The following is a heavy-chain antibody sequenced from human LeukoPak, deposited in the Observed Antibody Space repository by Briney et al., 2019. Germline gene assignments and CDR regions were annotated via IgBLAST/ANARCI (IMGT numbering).Heavy chain of an antibody. CDR1: GFXFSSYA. Sequence: GGSLRLSCAASGFXFSSYAISWVREAPGKGLEWGSTISVSGVTTYYADSVNGRFTIYRDNSKHTLYLQMNSLRDEDTAVYYCAKSLGGANNFDYWGQGTLVSVSS. D-gene: IGHD1-26*01. CDR3: AKSLGGANNFDY. J-gene: IGHJ4*02. CDR2: ISVSGVTT. V-gene: IGHV3-23*01.